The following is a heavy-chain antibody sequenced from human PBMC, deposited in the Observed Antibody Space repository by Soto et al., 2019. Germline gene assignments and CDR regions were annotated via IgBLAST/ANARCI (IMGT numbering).Heavy chain of an antibody. J-gene: IGHJ2*01. CDR2: IHYGETT. CDR1: GGSMNRGGDC. Sequence: QVQLLESGPGVVKPSETLSLTCTVSGGSMNRGGDCWHWFRRPPGKGLEWIGNIHYGETTKYNPSLKSRPTVSADTSKNQFSLKLNSVTAADTAVYYCARGKRGPWYFDLWGRGTLVAVSS. V-gene: IGHV4-31*03. CDR3: ARGKRGPWYFDL.